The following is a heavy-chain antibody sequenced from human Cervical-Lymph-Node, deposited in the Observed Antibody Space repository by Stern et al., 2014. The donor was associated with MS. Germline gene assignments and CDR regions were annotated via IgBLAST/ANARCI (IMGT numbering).Heavy chain of an antibody. V-gene: IGHV1-3*01. CDR1: GYTFSSFA. J-gene: IGHJ4*02. CDR2: IIAGSGDT. Sequence: VQLVQSGAEVKMPGASVKVACEASGYTFSSFAIHWVRQAPGQRLEWLGWIIAGSGDTKYSQRFQDRVTITRDTSANTVYMEMSSLRSEDTAIYYCARAFYGSQFGYWGQGTLVTVSS. D-gene: IGHD6-19*01. CDR3: ARAFYGSQFGY.